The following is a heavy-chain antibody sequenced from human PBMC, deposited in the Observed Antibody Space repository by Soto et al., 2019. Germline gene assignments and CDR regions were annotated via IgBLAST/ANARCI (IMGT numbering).Heavy chain of an antibody. CDR1: GFTFSSYW. CDR3: AKDREMATIRRFDY. CDR2: INSDGSST. Sequence: PGGSLRLSCAASGFTFSSYWMHGVRQATGKGLVWVSRINSDGSSTSYADSVKGRFTISRDNAKNTVYLQMNSLRAEDTAVYYCAKDREMATIRRFDYWGQGTLVTVSS. D-gene: IGHD5-12*01. V-gene: IGHV3-74*01. J-gene: IGHJ4*02.